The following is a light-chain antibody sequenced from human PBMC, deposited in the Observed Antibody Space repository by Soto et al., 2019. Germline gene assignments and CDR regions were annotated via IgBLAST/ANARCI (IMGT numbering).Light chain of an antibody. J-gene: IGKJ4*01. CDR1: QGIGDT. CDR3: QPYNNWPLT. V-gene: IGKV3-15*01. CDR2: DTS. Sequence: MSQSAATLSVSPWDGATLSCRASQGIGDTLAWYQHKPGQTPRLLIYDTSTRATGVPTRFSGSRSGAEFTLTINSLQSEDFAVYYCQPYNNWPLTCGGGTKVDIK.